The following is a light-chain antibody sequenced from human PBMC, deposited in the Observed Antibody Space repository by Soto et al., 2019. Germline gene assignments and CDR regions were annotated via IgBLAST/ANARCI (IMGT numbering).Light chain of an antibody. CDR1: SSDVGDYKY. V-gene: IGLV2-14*01. Sequence: QSALTQPASVSGSPGQSITISCTGTSSDVGDYKYVSWYQQHPGKAPKLMIYDVSNRPSGVSNRFSGSKSGNTASLTISGLQAEDEADYYCSSYTSTSAPGVFGGGTQLTVL. CDR3: SSYTSTSAPGV. CDR2: DVS. J-gene: IGLJ2*01.